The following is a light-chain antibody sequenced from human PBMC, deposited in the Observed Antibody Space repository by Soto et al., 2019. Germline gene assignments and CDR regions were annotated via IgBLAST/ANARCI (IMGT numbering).Light chain of an antibody. CDR3: NSYTSNSTVV. J-gene: IGLJ2*01. V-gene: IGLV2-14*03. CDR1: SSDVGGYNY. CDR2: DVS. Sequence: QSALTQPASVSGSPGQSITISCTETSSDVGGYNYVSWYQHHPGKAPKLMIYDVSNRPSGVSNRFSGSKSGNTASLTISGLQTEDEADYYCNSYTSNSTVVFGGGTKVTVL.